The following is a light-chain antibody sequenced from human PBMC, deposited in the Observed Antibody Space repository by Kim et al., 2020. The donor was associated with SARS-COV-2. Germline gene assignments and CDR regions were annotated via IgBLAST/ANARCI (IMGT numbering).Light chain of an antibody. V-gene: IGLV1-44*01. CDR3: AAWDDSPDGYVV. J-gene: IGLJ2*01. Sequence: RVSISGSGSTSNIETNTVTWYQQLPGAAPKLLIHTNNQRPSGVPDRFSGSRFGTSASLTISGLQSEDEADYFCAAWDDSPDGYVVFGGGTQLTVL. CDR2: TNN. CDR1: TSNIETNT.